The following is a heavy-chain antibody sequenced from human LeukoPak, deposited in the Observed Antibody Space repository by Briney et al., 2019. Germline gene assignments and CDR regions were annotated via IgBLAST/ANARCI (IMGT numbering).Heavy chain of an antibody. Sequence: SETLSLTCTVSGGSVSSSSYYWDWIRQPPGKGLERIGTIYYSGSTYYSSSLKSRVTISVDTSKNQFSLKLSSVTAADTAVYYCAGHGGGNAVSFFDYWGQGTLVTVSS. CDR3: AGHGGGNAVSFFDY. J-gene: IGHJ4*02. V-gene: IGHV4-39*01. CDR2: IYYSGST. CDR1: GGSVSSSSYY. D-gene: IGHD4-23*01.